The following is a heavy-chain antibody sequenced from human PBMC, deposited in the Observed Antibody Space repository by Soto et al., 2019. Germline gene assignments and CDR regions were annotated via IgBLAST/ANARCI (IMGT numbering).Heavy chain of an antibody. V-gene: IGHV4-59*01. CDR3: ARGDYGDYYFDY. CDR2: IYYSGST. J-gene: IGHJ4*02. CDR1: GGSISSYY. Sequence: SETLSLTCTVSGGSISSYYWSWIRQPPGKGLEWIGYIYYSGSTNYNPSLKSRVTISVDTSKNQFSLKLSSVTAADTAVYYCARGDYGDYYFDYWGQGTLVTVS. D-gene: IGHD4-17*01.